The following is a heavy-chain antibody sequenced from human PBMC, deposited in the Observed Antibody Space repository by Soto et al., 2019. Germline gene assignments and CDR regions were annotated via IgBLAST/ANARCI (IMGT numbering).Heavy chain of an antibody. Sequence: EAQLVESGGGSVLPGGSLKLSCAASGFTFRSYEMNWVRQAPGKGLEWVAYISTSGTTIYYTDAVKGRFAISRDNAKATLFLQMSSLRVEDTGIYYCVRDRGEHDHGDLTPIWGQGDLVNVTA. CDR1: GFTFRSYE. D-gene: IGHD4-17*01. CDR2: ISTSGTTI. CDR3: VRDRGEHDHGDLTPI. J-gene: IGHJ4*02. V-gene: IGHV3-48*03.